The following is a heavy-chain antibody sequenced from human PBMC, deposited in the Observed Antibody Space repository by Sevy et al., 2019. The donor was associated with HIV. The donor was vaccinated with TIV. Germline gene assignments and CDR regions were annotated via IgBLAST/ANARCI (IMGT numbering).Heavy chain of an antibody. V-gene: IGHV3-30-3*01. D-gene: IGHD6-13*01. CDR3: ARDHNMAAAGLVS. J-gene: IGHJ4*02. Sequence: GGSLRLSCAASGFSFSTSAMHWVRQAPGKGLEWLACISFDGAHIHYPDYEKGRFTISRDNSKNTLYLQMSSLRDEDTAVYYCARDHNMAAAGLVSRGQGTQVTVSS. CDR2: ISFDGAHI. CDR1: GFSFSTSA.